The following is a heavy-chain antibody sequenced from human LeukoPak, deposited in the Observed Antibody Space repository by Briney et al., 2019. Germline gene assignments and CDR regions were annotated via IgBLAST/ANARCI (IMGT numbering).Heavy chain of an antibody. CDR1: GGSTSSDY. Sequence: SETLSLTCTVSGGSTSSDYWSWIRQSPGKGLEWVGYVYNSGDTGKNPSLKSRVTILLDTSKNQCSLKLTSVSAADTAVYYCARLRLGAYFDLWGRGTLVTASS. V-gene: IGHV4-59*08. CDR3: ARLRLGAYFDL. D-gene: IGHD3-16*01. CDR2: VYNSGDT. J-gene: IGHJ2*01.